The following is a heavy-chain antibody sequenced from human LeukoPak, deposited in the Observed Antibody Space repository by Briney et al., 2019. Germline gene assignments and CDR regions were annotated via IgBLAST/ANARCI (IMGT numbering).Heavy chain of an antibody. V-gene: IGHV4-39*07. D-gene: IGHD6-13*01. CDR3: AREGGYSSSWYDRYYFDY. CDR2: IYHSGST. J-gene: IGHJ4*02. CDR1: GGSISSSSYY. Sequence: PSETLPLTCTVSGGSISSSSYYWGWIRQPPGKGLEWIGSIYHSGSTNYNPSLKSRVTISVDKSKNQFSLKLSSVTAADTAVYYCAREGGYSSSWYDRYYFDYWGQGTLVTVSS.